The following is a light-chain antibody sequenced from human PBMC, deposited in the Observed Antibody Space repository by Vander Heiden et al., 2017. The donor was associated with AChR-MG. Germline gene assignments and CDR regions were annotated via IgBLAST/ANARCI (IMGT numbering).Light chain of an antibody. CDR1: SLRSYY. Sequence: SSELTQDPAVSVALGQTVRITCQGDSLRSYYASWYQQKPGQAPVLVIYGKNNRPSGIPERFSGSSSGNTASLTIPGAKAEDEADYYCNPRESRGNQVVFGGGTKLTVL. CDR3: NPRESRGNQVV. J-gene: IGLJ3*02. CDR2: GKN. V-gene: IGLV3-19*01.